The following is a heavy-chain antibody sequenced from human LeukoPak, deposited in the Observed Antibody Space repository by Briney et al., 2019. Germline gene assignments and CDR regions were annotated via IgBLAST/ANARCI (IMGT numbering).Heavy chain of an antibody. V-gene: IGHV4-59*01. CDR2: ISYSGET. CDR3: ASAPNENFFAY. CDR1: GVPISIYH. Sequence: PSETLSLTCNVAGVPISIYHWSWIRHAPGKGREWFGYISYSGETNYNPSLKSRVTISQDTSTNQFTLKLTSVTAADTAIYCCASAPNENFFAYWGQGTLVTVSS. J-gene: IGHJ4*02.